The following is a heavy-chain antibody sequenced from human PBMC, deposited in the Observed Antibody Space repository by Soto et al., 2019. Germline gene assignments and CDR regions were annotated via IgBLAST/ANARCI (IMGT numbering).Heavy chain of an antibody. CDR2: ISSSGSTI. CDR1: GFTFSSYE. CDR3: ARDLGGIVVIPDATDH. V-gene: IGHV3-48*03. D-gene: IGHD2-2*01. Sequence: EVQLVESGGGLVQPGGSLRLSCAASGFTFSSYEMNWVRQAPGKGLEWISYISSSGSTIYYADSVKGRFTISRDNAKNSLYLQMNSLRAEDTAVYYCARDLGGIVVIPDATDHWGQGTLVTVSS. J-gene: IGHJ4*02.